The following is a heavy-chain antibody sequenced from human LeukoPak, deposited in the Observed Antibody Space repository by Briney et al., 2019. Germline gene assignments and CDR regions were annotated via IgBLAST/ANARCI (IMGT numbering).Heavy chain of an antibody. J-gene: IGHJ4*02. CDR3: ARQDPFEGLWYYDSSGYGFDY. V-gene: IGHV4-39*01. Sequence: SETLSLTCTVSGGSISSSSYYWGWIRQSPGKGLEWIGSIYYSGSTYYNPSLKSRVTISVDTSKNQFSLKLSSVTAADTAVYYCARQDPFEGLWYYDSSGYGFDYWGQGTLVTVSS. CDR1: GGSISSSSYY. CDR2: IYYSGST. D-gene: IGHD3-22*01.